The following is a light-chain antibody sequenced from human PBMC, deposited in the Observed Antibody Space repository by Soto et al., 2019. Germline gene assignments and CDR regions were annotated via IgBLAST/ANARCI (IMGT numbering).Light chain of an antibody. J-gene: IGKJ5*01. CDR2: AAS. CDR3: QQSYSTPPEIT. CDR1: HSVLYSSNNKNY. Sequence: DIVMTQSPDSLAVSLGERATINCKSSHSVLYSSNNKNYLGWYQQKPGKAPKLLIYAASTLQSGVPSRFSGSGSGTDFTLTISSLQPEDFATYYCQQSYSTPPEITFGQGTRLEIK. V-gene: IGKV4-1*01.